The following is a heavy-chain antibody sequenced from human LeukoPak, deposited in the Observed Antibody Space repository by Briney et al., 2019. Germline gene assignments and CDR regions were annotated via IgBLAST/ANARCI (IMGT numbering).Heavy chain of an antibody. CDR2: ISSSGSTI. V-gene: IGHV3-11*01. CDR3: ARDTYSSSWYDDAFDI. J-gene: IGHJ3*02. Sequence: GGSLRLSCAASGFTFSDYYMSWIRQAPGKGLGWVSYISSSGSTIYYADSVKGRVTISRDNAKNSLYLQMNSLRAEDTAVYYCARDTYSSSWYDDAFDIWGQGTMATVSS. D-gene: IGHD6-13*01. CDR1: GFTFSDYY.